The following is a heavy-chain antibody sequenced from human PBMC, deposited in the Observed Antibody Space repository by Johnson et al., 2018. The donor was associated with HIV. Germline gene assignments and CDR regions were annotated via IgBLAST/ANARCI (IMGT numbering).Heavy chain of an antibody. J-gene: IGHJ3*02. CDR1: GFTFDDYG. CDR2: ISWNSGSI. Sequence: VQLVESGGGVVRPGGSLRLSCAASGFTFDDYGMSWVRQAPGKGLEWVSGISWNSGSIGHADSVKGRFTISRDNAKNSLYLQMNNLRPEDTALYYCVRSYSRTFDIWGQGTIVTVSS. D-gene: IGHD2-21*01. CDR3: VRSYSRTFDI. V-gene: IGHV3-20*04.